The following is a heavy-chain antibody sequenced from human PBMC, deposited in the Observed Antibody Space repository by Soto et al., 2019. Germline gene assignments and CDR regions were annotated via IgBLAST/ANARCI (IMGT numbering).Heavy chain of an antibody. CDR2: ISWNSGSI. CDR1: GFTFDDYA. V-gene: IGHV3-9*01. D-gene: IGHD2-2*01. Sequence: SLRLSCAASGFTFDDYAMHWVRQAPGKGLEWVSGISWNSGSIGYADSVKGRFTISRDNAKNSLYLQMNSLRAEDTALYYCAKDEEYCGSTCCLYTTPYFNYYGMDVWGQGTQVTVSS. CDR3: AKDEEYCGSTCCLYTTPYFNYYGMDV. J-gene: IGHJ6*02.